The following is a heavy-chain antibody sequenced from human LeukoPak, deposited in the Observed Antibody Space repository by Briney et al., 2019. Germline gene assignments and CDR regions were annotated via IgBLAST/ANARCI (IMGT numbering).Heavy chain of an antibody. CDR3: ARIEGYAPDY. D-gene: IGHD2-2*01. CDR2: ISYDGSNK. J-gene: IGHJ4*02. V-gene: IGHV3-30*04. Sequence: GRSLRLSCAASGFTFSSYAMHWVRQAPGRGLEWVAVISYDGSNKYYADSVKGRLTISRDNSKNTLYLQMNSLRAEDTAVYYCARIEGYAPDYWGQGTLVTVSS. CDR1: GFTFSSYA.